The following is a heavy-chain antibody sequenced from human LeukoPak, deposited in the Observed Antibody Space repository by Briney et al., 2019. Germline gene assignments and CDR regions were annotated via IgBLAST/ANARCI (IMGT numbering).Heavy chain of an antibody. Sequence: GGSLRLSCAASGFTFSSYAMSWVRRAPGKGLEWVSAISGSGGSTYYADSVKGRFTISRDNSKNTLYLQMNSLRAEDTAVYYCAKAYYDFWSGYYLFDYWGQGTLVTVSS. CDR3: AKAYYDFWSGYYLFDY. CDR2: ISGSGGST. D-gene: IGHD3-3*01. CDR1: GFTFSSYA. V-gene: IGHV3-23*01. J-gene: IGHJ4*02.